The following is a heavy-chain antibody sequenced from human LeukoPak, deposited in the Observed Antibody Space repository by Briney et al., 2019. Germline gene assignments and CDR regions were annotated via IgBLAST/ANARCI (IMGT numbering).Heavy chain of an antibody. J-gene: IGHJ6*02. CDR2: MNPNRGNT. CDR3: ASGLLRYFDLVLGSYYYYGMDV. V-gene: IGHV1-8*01. Sequence: ASVKVSCKASGYTFTSYDINWVRQATGQGLEWMGWMNPNRGNTGYAQKFQGRVTMTRNTSISTAYMELSSLRSEDTAVYYCASGLLRYFDLVLGSYYYYGMDVWGQGTTVTVSS. CDR1: GYTFTSYD. D-gene: IGHD3-9*01.